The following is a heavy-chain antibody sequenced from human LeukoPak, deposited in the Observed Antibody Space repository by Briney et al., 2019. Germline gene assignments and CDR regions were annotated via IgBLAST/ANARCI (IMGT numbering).Heavy chain of an antibody. Sequence: GGSLTLSCEVSGFTSGDYYMSWSRQAPGKGLEWVAVISYDGTNKYYADSVKGRFTISRDNSNNTLYLQMNSLRAEDTAVYYCARGEFLFDYWGQGTLVPVSS. D-gene: IGHD3-16*01. CDR3: ARGEFLFDY. CDR2: ISYDGTNK. V-gene: IGHV3-30-3*01. J-gene: IGHJ4*02. CDR1: GFTSGDYY.